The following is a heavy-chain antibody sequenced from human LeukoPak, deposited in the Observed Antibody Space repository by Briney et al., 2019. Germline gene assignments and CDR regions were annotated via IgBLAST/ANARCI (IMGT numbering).Heavy chain of an antibody. CDR1: GLTLSNSA. J-gene: IGHJ4*02. V-gene: IGHV3-23*01. Sequence: GGSLRLSCAASGLTLSNSAMGWVRQAPGKGLEWVSVISRSGENTYYADSVKGRFTISRDNAKNSLYLQMNSLRAEDTAVYYCARVSSGWYGYWGQGTLVTVSS. CDR2: ISRSGENT. CDR3: ARVSSGWYGY. D-gene: IGHD6-19*01.